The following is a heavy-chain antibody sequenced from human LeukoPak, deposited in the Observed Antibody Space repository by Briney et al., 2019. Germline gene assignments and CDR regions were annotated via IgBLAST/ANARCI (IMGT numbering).Heavy chain of an antibody. V-gene: IGHV4-59*01. Sequence: SETLSLTCTVSGGSISSYYWSWIRQPPGKGLEWIGYIYYSGSTNYNPSLKSRVTISVDTSKNQFSLKLSSVTAADTAVYYCARHDYGDYVSSYYYYGMDVWGQGTTVTASS. D-gene: IGHD4-17*01. CDR2: IYYSGST. CDR3: ARHDYGDYVSSYYYYGMDV. J-gene: IGHJ6*02. CDR1: GGSISSYY.